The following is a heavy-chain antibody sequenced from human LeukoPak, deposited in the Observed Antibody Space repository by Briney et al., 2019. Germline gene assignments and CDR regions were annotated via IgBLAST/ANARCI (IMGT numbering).Heavy chain of an antibody. CDR1: GSTFSDYY. J-gene: IGHJ4*02. Sequence: GGSLRLSCAASGSTFSDYYMSWIRQAPGKRLEWVSYISSSGSTIYYADSVKGRFTISRDNAKNSLYLQMNSLRAEDTAVYYCARDGSPYYDSSGYYRIFDYWGQGTLVTVSS. CDR3: ARDGSPYYDSSGYYRIFDY. D-gene: IGHD3-22*01. CDR2: ISSSGSTI. V-gene: IGHV3-11*01.